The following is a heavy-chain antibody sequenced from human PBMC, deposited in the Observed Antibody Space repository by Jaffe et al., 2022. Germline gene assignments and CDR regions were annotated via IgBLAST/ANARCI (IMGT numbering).Heavy chain of an antibody. D-gene: IGHD3-10*01. Sequence: QVQLQESGPGLVKPSETLSLTCAVSGYSISSGYYWGWIRQPPGKGLEWIGSIYHSGSTYYNPSLKSRVTISVDTSKNQFSLKLSSVTAADTAVYYCARDGGVLLWFGEPYSFDYWGQGTLVTVSS. CDR3: ARDGGVLLWFGEPYSFDY. CDR1: GYSISSGYY. V-gene: IGHV4-38-2*02. J-gene: IGHJ4*02. CDR2: IYHSGST.